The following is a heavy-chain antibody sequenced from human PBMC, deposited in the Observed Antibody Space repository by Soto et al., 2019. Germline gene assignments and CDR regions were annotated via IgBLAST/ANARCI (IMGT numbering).Heavy chain of an antibody. V-gene: IGHV3-30*03. Sequence: VQLVESGGGVVQPGRSLRLSCAASGFTFSHYGIHWVRQAPGKGLEWLAVISYDGSNKHYADSVKGRFTVSRDNSKNTLYLQMNSLRAEDTAVYSCARYSGKYQGPIDYWGQGTLVTVSS. CDR3: ARYSGKYQGPIDY. CDR2: ISYDGSNK. J-gene: IGHJ4*02. D-gene: IGHD1-26*01. CDR1: GFTFSHYG.